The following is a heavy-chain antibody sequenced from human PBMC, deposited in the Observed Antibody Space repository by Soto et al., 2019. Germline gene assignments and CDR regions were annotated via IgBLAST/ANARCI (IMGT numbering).Heavy chain of an antibody. Sequence: GGSLRLSCAASGFTLSSYWMSWVRQAPGKGLEWVANIKQDGSEKYYVDSVKGRFTISRDTAKSSLYLQLNSLRAEDTAVYYCARDYGSRYSPRYYRMDDWGQGTPVTVSS. V-gene: IGHV3-7*05. D-gene: IGHD6-13*01. J-gene: IGHJ6*02. CDR1: GFTLSSYW. CDR3: ARDYGSRYSPRYYRMDD. CDR2: IKQDGSEK.